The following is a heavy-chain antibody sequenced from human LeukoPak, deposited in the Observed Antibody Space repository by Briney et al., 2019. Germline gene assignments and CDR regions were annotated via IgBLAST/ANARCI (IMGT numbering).Heavy chain of an antibody. CDR2: ISGSGGST. CDR3: AKVSEYYDILTGYYVGGFDY. Sequence: GGSLRLSCAASGFTFSSYAMSWVRQAPGKGLEWVSAISGSGGSTYYADSVKGRFTISRDNSRNTLYLQMNSLRAEDTAVYHCAKVSEYYDILTGYYVGGFDYWGQGTLVTVSS. CDR1: GFTFSSYA. D-gene: IGHD3-9*01. J-gene: IGHJ4*02. V-gene: IGHV3-23*01.